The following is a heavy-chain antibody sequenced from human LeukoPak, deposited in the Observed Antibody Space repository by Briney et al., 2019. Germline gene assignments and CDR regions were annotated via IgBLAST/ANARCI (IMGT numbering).Heavy chain of an antibody. CDR3: ARGRGLRFLEWLLLYFDY. V-gene: IGHV4-34*01. CDR1: GVSFSGYY. D-gene: IGHD3-3*01. J-gene: IGHJ4*02. Sequence: PSETLSLTCAVYGVSFSGYYWSWIRQPPGKGLEWIGEINHSGSTNYNPSLKSRVTISVDTSKNQFSLKLSSVTAADTAVYYCARGRGLRFLEWLLLYFDYWGQGTLVTVSS. CDR2: INHSGST.